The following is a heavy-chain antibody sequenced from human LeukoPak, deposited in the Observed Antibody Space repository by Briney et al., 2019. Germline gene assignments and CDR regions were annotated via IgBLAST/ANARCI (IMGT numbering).Heavy chain of an antibody. V-gene: IGHV1-2*06. Sequence: ASVKVSCKASGYTFTGYYMHWVRQAPRQGLEWMGRINPNSGGTNYAQKFQGRVAMTRDTSISTAYMELSRLRSDDTAVYYCARALPAGGSQLWVDIWGQGTMVTLSS. CDR2: INPNSGGT. J-gene: IGHJ3*02. D-gene: IGHD1-26*01. CDR3: ARALPAGGSQLWVDI. CDR1: GYTFTGYY.